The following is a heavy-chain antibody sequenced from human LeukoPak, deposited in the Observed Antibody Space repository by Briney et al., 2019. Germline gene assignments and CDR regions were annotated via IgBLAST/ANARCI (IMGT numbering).Heavy chain of an antibody. V-gene: IGHV4-39*01. J-gene: IGHJ4*02. CDR2: IYYSESP. CDR1: GGSISNNNYY. CDR3: ATWRTAKTGFDY. Sequence: SETLSLTCTVSGGSISNNNYYWAWIRQPPWKGLECIGSIYYSESPYYNPSLKSRVTISVDTSKNQFSLRLSSVTAADTAVYYCATWRTAKTGFDYWGQGTLVTVSS. D-gene: IGHD1-1*01.